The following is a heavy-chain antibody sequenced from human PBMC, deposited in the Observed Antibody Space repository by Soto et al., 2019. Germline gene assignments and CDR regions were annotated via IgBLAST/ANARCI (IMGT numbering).Heavy chain of an antibody. CDR3: AKGQVYSSLHPIDY. V-gene: IGHV3-23*01. D-gene: IGHD6-13*01. CDR2: ISGSGGST. Sequence: QLGGSLRLSCAASGFTFSSYAMSWVRQAPGKGLEWVSAISGSGGSTYYADSVKGRFTISRDNSKNTLYLQMNSLRAEDTAVYYCAKGQVYSSLHPIDYWGQGTLVTVSS. J-gene: IGHJ4*02. CDR1: GFTFSSYA.